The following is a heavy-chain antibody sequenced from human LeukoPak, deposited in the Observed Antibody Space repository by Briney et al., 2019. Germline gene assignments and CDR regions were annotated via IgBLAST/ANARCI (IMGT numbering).Heavy chain of an antibody. CDR2: IYPGDSDT. CDR1: GYSFTSYW. V-gene: IGHV5-51*01. CDR3: ARRDITMVRGVINNVFDI. Sequence: GESLKISCKGSGYSFTSYWIGWVRQMPGKGLEWMGIIYPGDSDTRYSPSFQGQVTISADKSISTAYLQWSSLKASDTAMYYCARRDITMVRGVINNVFDIWGQGTMVTVSS. J-gene: IGHJ3*02. D-gene: IGHD3-10*01.